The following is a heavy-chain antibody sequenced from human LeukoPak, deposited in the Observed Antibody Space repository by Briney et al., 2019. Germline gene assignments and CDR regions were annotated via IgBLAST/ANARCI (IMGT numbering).Heavy chain of an antibody. V-gene: IGHV4-4*09. D-gene: IGHD3-10*01. CDR1: GASISGYY. J-gene: IGHJ3*02. CDR2: IYSGST. Sequence: SETLSLTCTVSGASISGYYWSWIRQSPGKGLEWIGYIYSGSTNYNPSLMGRVTISVDTSKNQFSLRLSSVTAADTAVYYCARFRAFDIWGQGTMVTVSS. CDR3: ARFRAFDI.